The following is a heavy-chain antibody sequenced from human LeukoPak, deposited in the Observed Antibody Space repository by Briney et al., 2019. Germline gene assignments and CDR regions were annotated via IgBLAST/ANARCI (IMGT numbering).Heavy chain of an antibody. Sequence: GGSLRLSCAASGFTFSSYGMHWVRQAPGKWLEWVAFIRYDGSNKYYADSVKGRLTISRDNSKNTLYLQMNSLRAEDTAVYYCAKGLTYYYDSSGYYYYYYYMDVWGKGTTVTVSS. CDR2: IRYDGSNK. D-gene: IGHD3-22*01. J-gene: IGHJ6*03. CDR1: GFTFSSYG. CDR3: AKGLTYYYDSSGYYYYYYYMDV. V-gene: IGHV3-30*02.